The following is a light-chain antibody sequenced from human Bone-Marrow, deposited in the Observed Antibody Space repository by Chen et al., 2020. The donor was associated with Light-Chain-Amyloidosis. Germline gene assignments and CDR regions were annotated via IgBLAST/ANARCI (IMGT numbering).Light chain of an antibody. CDR3: QSADSSGTYEVI. CDR1: DLPTKY. Sequence: SYELTQPPSVSVSPGQTARITCSGDDLPTKYAYWYHQKPGQAPVLVIHRDTERPSGISERFSGSRSGTTATLTIRGVQAEDEADYHCQSADSSGTYEVIVGGGTKLTVL. CDR2: RDT. V-gene: IGLV3-25*03. J-gene: IGLJ2*01.